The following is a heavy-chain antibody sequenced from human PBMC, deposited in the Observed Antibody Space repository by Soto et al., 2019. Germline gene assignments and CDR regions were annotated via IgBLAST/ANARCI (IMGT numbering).Heavy chain of an antibody. CDR2: FDPEDGET. CDR1: GYTLTELS. CDR3: ATAKVGVMILFGPLYYVMDV. J-gene: IGHJ6*02. D-gene: IGHD3-16*01. Sequence: ASVKVSCKVSGYTLTELSMHWVRQAPGKGLEWMGGFDPEDGETIYAQKFQGRVTMTEDTSTDTAYMELSSLRSEDTAVYYCATAKVGVMILFGPLYYVMDVCGQGSTVPGSS. V-gene: IGHV1-24*01.